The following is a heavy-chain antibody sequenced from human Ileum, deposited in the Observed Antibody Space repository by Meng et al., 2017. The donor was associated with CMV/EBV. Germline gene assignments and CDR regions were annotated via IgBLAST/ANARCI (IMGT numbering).Heavy chain of an antibody. D-gene: IGHD3-3*01. CDR2: ISSRSTLI. CDR3: ARDIKSYDFWSGYRHLDP. CDR1: GFTFNIYH. Sequence: GESLKISCAASGFTFNIYHMNWVRQAPGKGLEWVSSISSRSTLIYYADSVKGRFTISRDNAKNSLYLQMNGLRAEDTAVYYCARDIKSYDFWSGYRHLDPWGQGTRVT. V-gene: IGHV3-21*06. J-gene: IGHJ5*02.